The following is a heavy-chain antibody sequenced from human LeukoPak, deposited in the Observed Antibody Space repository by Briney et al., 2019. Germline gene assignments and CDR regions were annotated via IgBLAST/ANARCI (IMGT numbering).Heavy chain of an antibody. J-gene: IGHJ4*02. V-gene: IGHV3-7*01. CDR1: GFTFSSYW. D-gene: IGHD4-17*01. CDR2: IKQDGSEK. CDR3: ARCFTVTTDYFDY. Sequence: PGGSLRLSCAASGFTFSSYWMSWVRQAPGKGLEWVANIKQDGSEKYYVDSVKGRFTTSRDNAKNSLYLQMISLRAEDTAVYYCARCFTVTTDYFDYWGQGTLVTVSS.